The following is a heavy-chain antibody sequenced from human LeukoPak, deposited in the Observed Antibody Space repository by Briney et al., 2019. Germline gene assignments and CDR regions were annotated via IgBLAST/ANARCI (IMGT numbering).Heavy chain of an antibody. CDR3: ARSLEWLFSYYYGMDV. J-gene: IGHJ6*02. CDR1: GGSFSGYY. CDR2: INHSGST. V-gene: IGHV4-34*01. Sequence: PSETLSLTCAVYGGSFSGYYWSWIRQPPGKGLEWIGEINHSGSTNYNPSPKSRVTISVDTSKNQFSLKLSSVTAADTAVYYCARSLEWLFSYYYGMDVWGQGTTVTVSS. D-gene: IGHD3-3*01.